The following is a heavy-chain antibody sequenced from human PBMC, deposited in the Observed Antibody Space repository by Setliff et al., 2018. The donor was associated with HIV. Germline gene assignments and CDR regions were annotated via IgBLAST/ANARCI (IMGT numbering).Heavy chain of an antibody. CDR3: ARGRHIEATIPLDH. J-gene: IGHJ4*02. V-gene: IGHV4-34*01. Sequence: LSLTCTVSGGSFSDYYWTWIRQPPNEGLEWIGEINDRGNTNYMPSLRSRVTISVDTSKNQFSLKLTSATAADSAIYYCARGRHIEATIPLDHWGQGTLVTVS. CDR1: GGSFSDYY. CDR2: INDRGNT. D-gene: IGHD5-12*01.